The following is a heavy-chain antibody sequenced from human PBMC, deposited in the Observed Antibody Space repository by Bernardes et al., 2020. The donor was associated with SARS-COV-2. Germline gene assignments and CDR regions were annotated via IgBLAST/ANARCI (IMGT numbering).Heavy chain of an antibody. J-gene: IGHJ6*02. Sequence: GSLRLSCVASGFTFSDYYMSWIRQAPGKGLEWVSYISSSGSTIYYADSVKGRFTISRDNAKNSLYLQMNSLRAEDTAVYYCARDGKGIYSSYYYGMDVWGQGTTVTVSS. CDR2: ISSSGSTI. CDR3: ARDGKGIYSSYYYGMDV. CDR1: GFTFSDYY. V-gene: IGHV3-11*01. D-gene: IGHD4-4*01.